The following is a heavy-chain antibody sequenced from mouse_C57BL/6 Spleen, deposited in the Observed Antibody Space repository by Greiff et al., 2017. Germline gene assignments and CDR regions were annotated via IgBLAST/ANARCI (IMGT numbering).Heavy chain of an antibody. D-gene: IGHD1-1*01. CDR1: GYTFTSYW. CDR3: ARSGYYGSSYWYFEG. CDR2: IDPSDSYT. J-gene: IGHJ1*03. Sequence: QVQLQQPGAELVMPGASVKLSCKASGYTFTSYWMHWVKQRPGQGLEWIGEIDPSDSYTNYNQKFKGKSTLTVDKSSSTAYMQLSSLTSEDSAVYACARSGYYGSSYWYFEGWGTGTTVTVAS. V-gene: IGHV1-69*01.